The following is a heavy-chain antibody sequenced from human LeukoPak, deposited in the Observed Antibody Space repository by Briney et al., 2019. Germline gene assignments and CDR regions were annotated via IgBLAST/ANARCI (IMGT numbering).Heavy chain of an antibody. J-gene: IGHJ6*03. V-gene: IGHV1-2*02. CDR1: GYTFTGYY. Sequence: ASVKVSCKASGYTFTGYYMHWVRQAPGQGLEWMGWINPNSGGTNYAQKFQGRVTTTRDTSISTAYMELSRLRSDDTAVYYCARRSKVAVAGYYYYMDVWGKGTTVTVSS. CDR2: INPNSGGT. CDR3: ARRSKVAVAGYYYYMDV. D-gene: IGHD6-19*01.